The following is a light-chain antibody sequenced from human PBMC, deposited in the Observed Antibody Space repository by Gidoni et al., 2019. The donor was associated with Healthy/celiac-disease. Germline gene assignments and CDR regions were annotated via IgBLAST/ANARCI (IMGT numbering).Light chain of an antibody. V-gene: IGKV3-20*01. Sequence: IVLTQSPGTLSLSPGERATLSCRASQSGSCSYLAWYQQKPGQAPRLPISGASSRATGIPDRCSGSGSWIDFTLTISRLEPEDFAVYYCQQYGSSPPETFGGGTKVEIK. J-gene: IGKJ4*01. CDR2: GAS. CDR3: QQYGSSPPET. CDR1: QSGSCSY.